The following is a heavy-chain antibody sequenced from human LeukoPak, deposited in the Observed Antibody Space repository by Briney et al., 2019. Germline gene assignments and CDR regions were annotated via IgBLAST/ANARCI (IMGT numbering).Heavy chain of an antibody. J-gene: IGHJ4*02. Sequence: ASVKVSCKASGYTFTSYGISWVRQAPGQGLEWMGWISAYNGKTNYAQKLQGRVTMTTDTSTSTAYMELRSLRSDDTAVYYCGRAWSWFGNLPPNGFDYWGQGTLVTVSS. CDR3: GRAWSWFGNLPPNGFDY. CDR1: GYTFTSYG. D-gene: IGHD3-10*01. V-gene: IGHV1-18*04. CDR2: ISAYNGKT.